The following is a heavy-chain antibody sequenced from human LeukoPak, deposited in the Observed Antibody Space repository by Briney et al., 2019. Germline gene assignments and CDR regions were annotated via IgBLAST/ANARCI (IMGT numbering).Heavy chain of an antibody. D-gene: IGHD3-16*01. Sequence: PGGSLRLSCAASGFTFSSYWMHWVRQAPGKGLVWVSRINSDGSSTSYADSVKGRFTISRDNAKNTLYLQMNSLRAEDTALYYCARDGAEYYYYYYMDVWGKGTTVTVSS. CDR3: ARDGAEYYYYYYMDV. V-gene: IGHV3-74*01. CDR2: INSDGSST. CDR1: GFTFSSYW. J-gene: IGHJ6*03.